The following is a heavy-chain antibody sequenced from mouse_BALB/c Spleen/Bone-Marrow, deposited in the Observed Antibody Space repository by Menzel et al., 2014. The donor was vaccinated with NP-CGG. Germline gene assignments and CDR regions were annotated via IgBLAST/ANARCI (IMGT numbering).Heavy chain of an antibody. CDR1: GHAFTNYL. Sequence: QVQLQQSRAELVRPGTSVKASCKASGHAFTNYLLEWVKQRPGQGLEWIGVINPGSGGTKYNEKFKGKATLTVDKSSSTAYMQLSSLTSDDSAVYFCARRNRDYYAMDYWGQGTSVTVSS. CDR3: ARRNRDYYAMDY. V-gene: IGHV1-54*01. CDR2: INPGSGGT. J-gene: IGHJ4*01.